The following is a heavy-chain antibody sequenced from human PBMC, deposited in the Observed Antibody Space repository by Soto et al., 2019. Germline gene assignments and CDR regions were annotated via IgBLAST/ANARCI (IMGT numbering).Heavy chain of an antibody. CDR2: IYYSGST. D-gene: IGHD3-22*01. Sequence: SETLSLTCTVSGGSISSGGYYWSWIRQHPGKGLEWIGYIYYSGSTYYNPSLKSRVTISVDTSKNQFSLKLSSVTAADTAVYYCERGSSGSPLDYCGQGTLVTVSS. CDR3: ERGSSGSPLDY. CDR1: GGSISSGGYY. J-gene: IGHJ4*02. V-gene: IGHV4-31*03.